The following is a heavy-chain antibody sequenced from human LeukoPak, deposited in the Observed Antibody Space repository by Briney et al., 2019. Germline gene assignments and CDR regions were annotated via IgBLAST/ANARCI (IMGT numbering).Heavy chain of an antibody. D-gene: IGHD1/OR15-1a*01. CDR1: GYTFTSYG. Sequence: ASVKVSCKASGYTFTSYGISWVRQAPGQGREGKGWISAYNGNTNYAQKLQGRVTMTTDTSTSTAYMDLRCLRSDDTALYYSARDGEQTLDFDYWGQGTMLTVSS. J-gene: IGHJ4*02. CDR2: ISAYNGNT. CDR3: ARDGEQTLDFDY. V-gene: IGHV1-18*01.